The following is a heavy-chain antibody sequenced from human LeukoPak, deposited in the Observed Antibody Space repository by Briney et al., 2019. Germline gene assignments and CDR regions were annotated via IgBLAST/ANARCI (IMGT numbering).Heavy chain of an antibody. CDR2: FDPEDGET. J-gene: IGHJ5*02. CDR1: GYTLTELS. D-gene: IGHD3-10*01. CDR3: ATGPSKSYYNPKHNWFDP. V-gene: IGHV1-24*01. Sequence: GASVKVSCKVSGYTLTELSMHWVRQAPGKGLEWMGGFDPEDGETIYAQKFQGRVTMTEDTSTDTACMELSSLRSEDTVVYYCATGPSKSYYNPKHNWFDPWGQGTLVTVSS.